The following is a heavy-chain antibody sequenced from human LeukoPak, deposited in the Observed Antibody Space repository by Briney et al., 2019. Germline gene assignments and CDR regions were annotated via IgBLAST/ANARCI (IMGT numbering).Heavy chain of an antibody. D-gene: IGHD3-10*01. Sequence: PSETLSLTCTVSGGSISSYYWSWMPQPPGKGREGIGYIYYSASTNYNPSLKSRVTISVDTSKNQFSLKLSSVTAADTAVYYCARVSGRNWFDPWGQGTLVTVSS. CDR1: GGSISSYY. CDR3: ARVSGRNWFDP. J-gene: IGHJ5*02. CDR2: IYYSAST. V-gene: IGHV4-59*01.